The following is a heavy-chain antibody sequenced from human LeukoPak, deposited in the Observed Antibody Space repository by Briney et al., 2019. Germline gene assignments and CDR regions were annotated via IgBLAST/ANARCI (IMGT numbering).Heavy chain of an antibody. CDR2: ISSSSSYI. CDR1: GFTFSYYG. Sequence: GGSLRLSCAASGFTFSYYGMNWVRQAPGKGLEWVSSISSSSSYIYYADSVKGRFTISRDNAKNSLYLQMNSLRAEDTAVYYCARDLRGGSYYVLGYFQHWGQGTLVTVSS. V-gene: IGHV3-21*01. J-gene: IGHJ1*01. D-gene: IGHD1-26*01. CDR3: ARDLRGGSYYVLGYFQH.